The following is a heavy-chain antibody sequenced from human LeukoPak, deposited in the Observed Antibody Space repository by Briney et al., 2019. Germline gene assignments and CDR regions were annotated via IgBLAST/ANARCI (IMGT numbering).Heavy chain of an antibody. CDR3: AKGPSGSYYGFDM. CDR2: ISGSGGST. V-gene: IGHV3-23*01. CDR1: GFTFSSYV. D-gene: IGHD3-10*01. Sequence: GGSLRLSCAASGFTFSSYVMSWVRQAPGKGLEWVSAISGSGGSTYFPDSVEGRFTISRDNSKNTLYLQMNSLRAEDTAVYYCAKGPSGSYYGFDMWGQGTMVTVSS. J-gene: IGHJ3*02.